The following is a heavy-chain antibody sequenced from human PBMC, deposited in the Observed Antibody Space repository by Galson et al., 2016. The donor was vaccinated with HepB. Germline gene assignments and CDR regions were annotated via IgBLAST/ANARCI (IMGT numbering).Heavy chain of an antibody. CDR2: ISPNNGNT. D-gene: IGHD2-15*01. Sequence: SVKVSCKASDYSFTSDGIRWVRQAPGQGLEWIGWISPNNGNTTYAQKLQDRLTMTTDTSTNTVYMELRSLRSDDTAVYYCASEGVCSGGRCYSGFDYWGQGTLVIVSS. CDR3: ASEGVCSGGRCYSGFDY. V-gene: IGHV1-18*04. J-gene: IGHJ4*02. CDR1: DYSFTSDG.